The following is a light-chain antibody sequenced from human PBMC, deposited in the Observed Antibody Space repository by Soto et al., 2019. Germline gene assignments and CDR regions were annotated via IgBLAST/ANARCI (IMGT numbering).Light chain of an antibody. CDR3: SSYTSISTYV. CDR2: EVS. V-gene: IGLV2-14*01. Sequence: QSPLSQPASVSVSPGQSITISCTATSSDVGGFNYVSWVQQHPGKAPKLMIYEVSNRPSGVSNRFSGSKSGNTASLTISGLQAEDEADYYCSSYTSISTYVFGTGTKVTVL. J-gene: IGLJ1*01. CDR1: SSDVGGFNY.